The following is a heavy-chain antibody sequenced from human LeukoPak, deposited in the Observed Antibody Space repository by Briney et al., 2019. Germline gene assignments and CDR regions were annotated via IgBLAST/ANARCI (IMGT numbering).Heavy chain of an antibody. D-gene: IGHD1-26*01. CDR3: ARLEAPYSGYEYYGMDV. CDR1: GGSISSYY. Sequence: SETLSLTCTVSGGSISSYYWSWIRQPPGKGLEWIGYIYYSGSTNYNPSLKSRVPISVDTSNNQFSLKLSSVTAADTAVYYCARLEAPYSGYEYYGMDVWGQGTTVTVSS. CDR2: IYYSGST. V-gene: IGHV4-59*08. J-gene: IGHJ6*02.